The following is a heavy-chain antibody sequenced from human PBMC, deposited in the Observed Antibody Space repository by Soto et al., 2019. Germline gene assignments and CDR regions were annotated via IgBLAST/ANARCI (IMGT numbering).Heavy chain of an antibody. CDR1: GGTFSSYA. CDR3: ARGQLERRLLYYCCGMDV. V-gene: IGHV1-69*01. D-gene: IGHD1-1*01. Sequence: QVQLVQSGAEVKKPGSSVKVSCKASGGTFSSYAISWVRQAPGQGLEWMGGIIPIFGTANYAQKFQGRVTHTADEYASTAYMELSRLRYEDTAVYYCARGQLERRLLYYCCGMDVWGQGTTVTVSS. J-gene: IGHJ6*02. CDR2: IIPIFGTA.